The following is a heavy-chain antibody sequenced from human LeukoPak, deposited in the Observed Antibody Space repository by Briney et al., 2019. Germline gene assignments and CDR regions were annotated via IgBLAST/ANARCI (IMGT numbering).Heavy chain of an antibody. V-gene: IGHV3-7*03. CDR1: AFTFGTYS. CDR2: IKHDGSKK. J-gene: IGHJ3*02. CDR3: ARKGVTRDACDM. D-gene: IGHD2-21*02. Sequence: GGSLRLSCAASAFTFGTYSMNWVRQAPGNGPEWVANIKHDGSKKYYVDSVRGRFTISRDNAKSSLYLQMNSLRVEDTAMYYCARKGVTRDACDMWGRGTMVTVSS.